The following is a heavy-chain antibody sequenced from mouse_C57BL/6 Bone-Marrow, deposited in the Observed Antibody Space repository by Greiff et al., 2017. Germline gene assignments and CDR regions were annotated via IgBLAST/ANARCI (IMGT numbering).Heavy chain of an antibody. CDR1: GYTFTSYG. CDR3: ARFPYYYGSNYCDY. Sequence: QVQLQQSGAELARPGASVKLSCKASGYTFTSYGISWVKQRTGQGLEWIGEIYPRSGNTYYNEKFKGKATLTADKSSSTAYMELRSLPSEDSAVYFCARFPYYYGSNYCDYWGQGTTLTVSS. J-gene: IGHJ2*01. D-gene: IGHD1-1*01. V-gene: IGHV1-81*01. CDR2: IYPRSGNT.